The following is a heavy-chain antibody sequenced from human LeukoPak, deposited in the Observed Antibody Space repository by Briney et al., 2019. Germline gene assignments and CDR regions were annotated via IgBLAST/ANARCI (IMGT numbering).Heavy chain of an antibody. CDR3: AAYDCPNCVCTHFDD. V-gene: IGHV4-59*11. CDR1: GGSISGHY. CDR2: VHSSGTT. D-gene: IGHD2-8*01. J-gene: IGHJ4*02. Sequence: SETLSLTCSVSGGSISGHYWIWIRQPPGKGLEWIGWVHSSGTTKSDASLKSRVTISIDTSKNQFSLKLSSVTAADTAVYYCAAYDCPNCVCTHFDDWGQGTLVTVSA.